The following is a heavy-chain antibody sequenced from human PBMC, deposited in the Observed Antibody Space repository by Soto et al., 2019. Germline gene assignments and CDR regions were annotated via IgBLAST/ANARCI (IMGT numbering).Heavy chain of an antibody. CDR2: IIPIVGKT. D-gene: IGHD2-2*01. CDR3: AREGTSTSTGMDY. V-gene: IGHV1-69*04. Sequence: QVQLVQSGAEVRKPGSSVTVSCETSGETFNNYVINWVRQAPGQGPEWMGRIIPIVGKTIYAQRFQGRVTITADKATTTVYMDLSSLRIDDTAVYFCAREGTSTSTGMDYWGQGSLVTVSS. J-gene: IGHJ4*02. CDR1: GETFNNYV.